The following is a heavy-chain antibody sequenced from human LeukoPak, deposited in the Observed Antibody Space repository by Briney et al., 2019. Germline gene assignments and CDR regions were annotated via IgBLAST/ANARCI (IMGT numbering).Heavy chain of an antibody. J-gene: IGHJ4*02. V-gene: IGHV1-46*01. CDR3: ARDQEGFDY. Sequence: ASVKVSCEASGYTFTSNYIHWVRQAPGQGLEWMGMIYPRDGSTSYAQKFQGRVTVTRDTSTSTEHMELSGLRSEDTAVYYCARDQEGFDYWGQGTLVTVSS. CDR1: GYTFTSNY. CDR2: IYPRDGST.